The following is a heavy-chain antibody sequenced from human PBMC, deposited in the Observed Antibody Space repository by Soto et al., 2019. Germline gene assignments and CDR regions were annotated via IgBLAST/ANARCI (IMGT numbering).Heavy chain of an antibody. V-gene: IGHV4-59*01. CDR2: IYYSGST. CDR1: GGSISSYY. D-gene: IGHD5-12*01. J-gene: IGHJ4*02. Sequence: QVQLQESGPGLVKPSETLSLTCTVSGGSISSYYWSWIRQPPGKGLEWIGYIYYSGSTNYNPSLKSRVTISVDTSKNQFSLKLSSVTAADTAVYYCASAGYSGYDLDYWGQETLVTVSS. CDR3: ASAGYSGYDLDY.